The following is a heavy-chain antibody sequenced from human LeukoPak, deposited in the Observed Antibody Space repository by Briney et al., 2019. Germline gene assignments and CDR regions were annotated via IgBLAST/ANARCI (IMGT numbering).Heavy chain of an antibody. CDR2: ITGSGGGT. CDR1: GFPFSTYA. Sequence: GGSLRLSCAASGFPFSTYAMTWVRQTPGKGLEWVSTITGSGGGTLYADSVKGRFTISRDNSKTTLYLHLNSLRGEDTAIYYCTKNRGAGARYYYHMNVWGKGTTVTVSS. CDR3: TKNRGAGARYYYHMNV. D-gene: IGHD1-26*01. V-gene: IGHV3-23*01. J-gene: IGHJ6*03.